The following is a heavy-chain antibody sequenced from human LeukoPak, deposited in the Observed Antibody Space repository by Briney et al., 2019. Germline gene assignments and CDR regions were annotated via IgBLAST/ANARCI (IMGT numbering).Heavy chain of an antibody. Sequence: GTSLRLSCAASGFTFRTYAMSWVRQAPGKGLEWVSAISGGGGSTYYADSVKGRFTISRDNSKNTLFLQMNSLRAEDTAVYYCAKDRYCGGGTCYWSYFDYWGQGTLVTVSS. D-gene: IGHD2-15*01. J-gene: IGHJ4*02. V-gene: IGHV3-23*01. CDR3: AKDRYCGGGTCYWSYFDY. CDR1: GFTFRTYA. CDR2: ISGGGGST.